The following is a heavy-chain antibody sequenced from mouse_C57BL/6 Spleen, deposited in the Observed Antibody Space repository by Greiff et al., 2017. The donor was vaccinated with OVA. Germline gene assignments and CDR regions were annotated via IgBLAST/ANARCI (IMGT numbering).Heavy chain of an antibody. CDR3: ARWGSLPYYYAMDY. D-gene: IGHD2-1*01. V-gene: IGHV1-53*01. Sequence: QVQLQQPGTELVKPGASVKLSCKASGYTFTSYWMHWVKQMPGHGLEWIGNINPSNGSTNYNEKFKSKATLTVDNSSSTAYMQLSSLTSEDSAVYYCARWGSLPYYYAMDYWGQGTSVTVSS. CDR2: INPSNGST. CDR1: GYTFTSYW. J-gene: IGHJ4*01.